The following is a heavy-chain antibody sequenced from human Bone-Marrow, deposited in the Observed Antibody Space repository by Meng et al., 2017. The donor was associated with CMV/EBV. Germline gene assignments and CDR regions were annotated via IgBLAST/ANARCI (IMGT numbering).Heavy chain of an antibody. CDR2: IYSGGSSP. Sequence: GESLKISCAASGFTFSSYAMSWVRQTPGKGLEWVSVIYSGGSSPYYADSVKGRFTISRDNSKNTLYLQMNSLRAEDTAVYYCAKDRDGYNLSPFDYWGQGTLVTVSS. D-gene: IGHD5-24*01. CDR3: AKDRDGYNLSPFDY. J-gene: IGHJ4*02. V-gene: IGHV3-23*03. CDR1: GFTFSSYA.